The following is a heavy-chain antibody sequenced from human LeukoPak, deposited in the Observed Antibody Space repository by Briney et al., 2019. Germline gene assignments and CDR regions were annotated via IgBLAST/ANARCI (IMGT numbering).Heavy chain of an antibody. D-gene: IGHD6-6*01. J-gene: IGHJ4*02. CDR3: AREGLIAARRGPLDY. V-gene: IGHV4-59*12. CDR1: GDSISSYY. Sequence: SETLSLTCTVSGDSISSYYWSWVRQPPGKGLEWIGYIYYSGSTNYNPSLKSRVTILVDTSKNQFSLKLSSVTAADTAVDYCAREGLIAARRGPLDYWGQGNLVTVSS. CDR2: IYYSGST.